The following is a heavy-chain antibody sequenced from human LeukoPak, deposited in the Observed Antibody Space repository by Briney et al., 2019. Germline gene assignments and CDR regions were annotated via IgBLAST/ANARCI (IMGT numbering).Heavy chain of an antibody. D-gene: IGHD6-6*01. CDR1: GLTLSNYW. Sequence: PGGSPRLSCAVSGLTLSNYWMNWVRQAPGKGLEWVANINPDGGEERYVDSVKGRFVISRDNAKNSLYLQMNSLTAEDTALYYCANARGTSSSYFDLWGRGTLVTVSS. J-gene: IGHJ2*01. CDR3: ANARGTSSSYFDL. V-gene: IGHV3-7*05. CDR2: INPDGGEE.